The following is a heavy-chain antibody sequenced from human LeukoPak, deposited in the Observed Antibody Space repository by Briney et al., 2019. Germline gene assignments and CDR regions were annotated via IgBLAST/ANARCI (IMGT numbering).Heavy chain of an antibody. CDR1: GFTFSSYA. CDR3: ARAAGYFDY. Sequence: TGTSLRLSCAASGFTFSSYAMHWVRQAPGKGLEWVAVISYDGSNKYYADSVKGRFTISRDNSKNTLYLQMNSLRAEDTAVYYCARAAGYFDYWGQGTLVTVSS. J-gene: IGHJ4*02. V-gene: IGHV3-30-3*01. CDR2: ISYDGSNK. D-gene: IGHD6-25*01.